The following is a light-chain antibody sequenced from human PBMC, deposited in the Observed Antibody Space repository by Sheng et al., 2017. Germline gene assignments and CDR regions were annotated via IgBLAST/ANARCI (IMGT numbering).Light chain of an antibody. CDR1: QSLNNA. CDR2: DAS. CDR3: QQYVRFYS. J-gene: IGKJ2*03. V-gene: IGKV1-5*01. Sequence: IQMTQSPSTLSASVGDRVIITCRASQSLNNALAWYQVKPGKAPKFLIYDASTLQRGVPSRFSGSGSGTEFTLTISSLQPDDFATYYCQQYVRFYSFAQGTKLETK.